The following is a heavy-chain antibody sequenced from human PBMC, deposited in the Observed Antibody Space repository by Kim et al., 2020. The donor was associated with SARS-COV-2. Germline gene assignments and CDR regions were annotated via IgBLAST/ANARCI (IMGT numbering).Heavy chain of an antibody. CDR3: ARELKEFDP. Sequence: WYNDYAVSVKSRITINPDTSKNQFSLQLNSVTPEDTAVYYCARELKEFDPWGQGTLVTVSS. V-gene: IGHV6-1*01. CDR2: WYN. J-gene: IGHJ5*02.